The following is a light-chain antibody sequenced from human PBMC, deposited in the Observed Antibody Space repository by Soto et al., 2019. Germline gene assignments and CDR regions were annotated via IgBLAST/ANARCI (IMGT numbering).Light chain of an antibody. V-gene: IGKV1-27*01. Sequence: DMQMTQSPSSLSASVGDRVTITCRASQGINNRLAWYQQKPGKVPKLLIYAASILLSGVPSRFSGSGSGTDFTLTISSLQPEDVETYYCKYYNSAPPACTFGGGTKVEIK. CDR2: AAS. CDR1: QGINNR. CDR3: KYYNSAPPACT. J-gene: IGKJ4*01.